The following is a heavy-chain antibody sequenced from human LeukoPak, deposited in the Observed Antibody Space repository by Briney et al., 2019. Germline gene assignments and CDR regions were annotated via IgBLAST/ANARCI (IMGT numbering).Heavy chain of an antibody. CDR3: ARSVGATLLDH. V-gene: IGHV1-2*02. CDR2: IDPASGGT. Sequence: ASVKVSCKASGGTFSNYAISWVRQAPGQGLEWMGGIDPASGGTKSAPKFQGRVIMTRDTSSSTAYLDLSRLRSDDTAVYFCARSVGATLLDHWGQGSLVTVSS. CDR1: GGTFSNYA. D-gene: IGHD1-26*01. J-gene: IGHJ4*02.